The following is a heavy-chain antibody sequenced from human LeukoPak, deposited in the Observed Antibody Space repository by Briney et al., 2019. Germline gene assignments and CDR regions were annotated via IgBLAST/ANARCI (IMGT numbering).Heavy chain of an antibody. CDR3: ARGDYGGSADY. CDR2: ISGYNGNT. D-gene: IGHD4-23*01. J-gene: IGHJ4*02. CDR1: GYTFNIYG. Sequence: GASVKVSCKASGYTFNIYGINWVRQAPGQGLEWMGWISGYNGNTKYAQKFQGRVTMTTDTSTSTAYMELRSLRSDDTAVFYCARGDYGGSADYWGQDTLVTVSS. V-gene: IGHV1-18*01.